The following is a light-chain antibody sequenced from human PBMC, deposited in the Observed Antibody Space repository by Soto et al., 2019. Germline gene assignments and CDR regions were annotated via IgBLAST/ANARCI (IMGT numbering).Light chain of an antibody. V-gene: IGKV3-20*01. CDR3: QQYGSSPPLT. J-gene: IGKJ4*01. CDR2: GAS. CDR1: QSVSSNY. Sequence: EIVLTQSPGTLSLSPGERATLSCRASQSVSSNYLAWYQQKPGQAPRLLIYGASSRATGIPDRFSGSGSGTDFTLTTSRLEPEDFAVYYCQQYGSSPPLTCGGGTKVEIK.